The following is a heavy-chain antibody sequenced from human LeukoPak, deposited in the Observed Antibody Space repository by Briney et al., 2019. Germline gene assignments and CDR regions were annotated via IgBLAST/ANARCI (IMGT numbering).Heavy chain of an antibody. J-gene: IGHJ5*02. Sequence: PPGGSLRLSCAASGFTVSSNYMSWVRQAPGKGLEWVSVIYSGGSTYYADSVKGRFTISRDNSKNTLYLQMNSLRAEDTAVYYCARDAPVRTWGQGTLVTASS. CDR2: IYSGGST. V-gene: IGHV3-66*01. CDR3: ARDAPVRT. CDR1: GFTVSSNY. D-gene: IGHD6-6*01.